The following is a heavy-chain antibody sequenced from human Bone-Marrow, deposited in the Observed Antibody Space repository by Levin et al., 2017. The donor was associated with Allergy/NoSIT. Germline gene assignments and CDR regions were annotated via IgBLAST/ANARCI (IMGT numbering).Heavy chain of an antibody. CDR1: GFTFNKYG. V-gene: IGHV3-23*01. CDR3: AKDPMWDRYNFDMDV. CDR2: IGGSGIDS. J-gene: IGHJ6*02. Sequence: PGGSLRLSCTASGFTFNKYGVMWVRQAPGKGLEWVASIGGSGIDSNYADSVRGRFSITRDTNMIFLQINSLRVEDTAIYYCAKDPMWDRYNFDMDVWGQGTSVIVSS. D-gene: IGHD1-26*01.